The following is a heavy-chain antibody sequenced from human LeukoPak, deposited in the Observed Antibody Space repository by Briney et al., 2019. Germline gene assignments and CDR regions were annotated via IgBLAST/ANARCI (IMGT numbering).Heavy chain of an antibody. V-gene: IGHV3-21*01. CDR1: GFTFSSYS. CDR2: ISSGSYHI. D-gene: IGHD4-23*01. J-gene: IGHJ6*03. CDR3: ARGFTHGNSYYFYYMDV. Sequence: GGSLRLSCAASGFTFSSYSMNWVRQAPGKGLEWVSSISSGSYHIYYADAVEGRFTISRDNAKNSLYLQMNSLRAEDTALYYCARGFTHGNSYYFYYMDVWGKGTTVTVSS.